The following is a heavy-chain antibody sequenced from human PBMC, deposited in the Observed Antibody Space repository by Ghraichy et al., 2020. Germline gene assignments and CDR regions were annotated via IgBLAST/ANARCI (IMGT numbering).Heavy chain of an antibody. Sequence: ASVKVSCEVSGYTFTGYYMHWVRQAPGQGLEWMGWINPNSGGTNYAQKFQGRVTMTRDTSISTAYMELSRLRSDDTAVYYYARDSWELSDYYYYYGMDVWGQGTTVTVSS. CDR3: ARDSWELSDYYYYYGMDV. CDR1: GYTFTGYY. V-gene: IGHV1-2*02. CDR2: INPNSGGT. J-gene: IGHJ6*02. D-gene: IGHD1-26*01.